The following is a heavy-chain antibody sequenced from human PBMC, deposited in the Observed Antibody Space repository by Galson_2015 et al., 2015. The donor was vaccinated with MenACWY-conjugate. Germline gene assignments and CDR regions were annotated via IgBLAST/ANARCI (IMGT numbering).Heavy chain of an antibody. D-gene: IGHD3-10*02. CDR1: GFTFSTYG. Sequence: SLRLSCAASGFTFSTYGMTWVRQAPGKGLEWVSAVSSACANTYYADSVRGRFTISRDNSKNTVYLQMSSLRVEDTAIYNCVKGYSYVTNGHNREVFEYWGQGALVTVSS. CDR2: VSSACANT. CDR3: VKGYSYVTNGHNREVFEY. V-gene: IGHV3-23*01. J-gene: IGHJ4*02.